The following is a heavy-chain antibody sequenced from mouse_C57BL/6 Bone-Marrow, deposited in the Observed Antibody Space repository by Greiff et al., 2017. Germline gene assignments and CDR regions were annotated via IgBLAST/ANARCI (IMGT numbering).Heavy chain of an antibody. Sequence: VQLQQPGAELVMPGASVKLSCKASGYTFTSYWMHWVKQRPGQGLEWIGEIDPSDSYTNYNQKFKGKSTLTVDKSSSTAYMQLSSLTSEYSAVYYCARLNDCYYFYFDYWGQGTTLTASS. V-gene: IGHV1-69*01. CDR2: IDPSDSYT. CDR1: GYTFTSYW. D-gene: IGHD2-3*01. CDR3: ARLNDCYYFYFDY. J-gene: IGHJ2*01.